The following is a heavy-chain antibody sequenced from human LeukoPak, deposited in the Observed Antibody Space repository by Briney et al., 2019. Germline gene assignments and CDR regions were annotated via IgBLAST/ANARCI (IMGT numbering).Heavy chain of an antibody. CDR1: GGSISSSSYY. D-gene: IGHD3-22*01. CDR3: ARVIYDSSGYYPDY. V-gene: IGHV4-39*07. J-gene: IGHJ4*02. CDR2: IYYSGST. Sequence: SETLSLTCTVSGGSISSSSYYWGWIRQPPGKGLEWIGSIYYSGSTYYNPSLKSRVTISVDKSKNQFSLKLSSVTAADTAVYYCARVIYDSSGYYPDYWGQGTLVTVSS.